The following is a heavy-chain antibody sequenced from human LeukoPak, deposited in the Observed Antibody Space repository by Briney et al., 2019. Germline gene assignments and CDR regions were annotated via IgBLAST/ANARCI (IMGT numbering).Heavy chain of an antibody. CDR1: GGSLSSYY. D-gene: IGHD2-2*01. Sequence: SETLSLTCAVYGGSLSSYYWSWIRQPPGKGLEWIGEINHSGSTNYNPSLKSRVTISVDTSKNQFSLKLSSVTAADTAVYYCASLWPYQLSAFDIWGQGTMVTVSS. CDR2: INHSGST. J-gene: IGHJ3*02. CDR3: ASLWPYQLSAFDI. V-gene: IGHV4-34*01.